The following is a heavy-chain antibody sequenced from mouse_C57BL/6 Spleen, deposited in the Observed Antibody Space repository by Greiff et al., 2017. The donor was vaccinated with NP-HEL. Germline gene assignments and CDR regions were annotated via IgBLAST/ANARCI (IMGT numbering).Heavy chain of an antibody. CDR3: ASDSSYLYAMDY. Sequence: QVQLQQPGAELVKPGASVKSSCKASGYTFTSYWMHWVKQRPGQGLEWIGMIHPNSGSTNYNEKFKSKATLTVDKSSSTAYMQLSSLTSEDSAVYYCASDSSYLYAMDYWGQGTSVTVSS. CDR2: IHPNSGST. V-gene: IGHV1-64*01. J-gene: IGHJ4*01. D-gene: IGHD1-1*01. CDR1: GYTFTSYW.